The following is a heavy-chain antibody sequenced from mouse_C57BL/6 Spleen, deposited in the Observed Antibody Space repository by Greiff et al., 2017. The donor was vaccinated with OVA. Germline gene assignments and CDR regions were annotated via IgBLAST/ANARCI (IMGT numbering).Heavy chain of an antibody. CDR3: ARGGNDGYSLDY. D-gene: IGHD2-3*01. V-gene: IGHV5-4*01. CDR2: ISDGGSYT. J-gene: IGHJ2*01. Sequence: EVQLVESGGGLVKPGGSLKLSCAASGFTFSSYAMSWVRQTPEKRLEWVATISDGGSYTYYPDNVKGRFTISRDNAKNNLYLQMSHLKSEDTAMYYCARGGNDGYSLDYWGQGTTLTVSS. CDR1: GFTFSSYA.